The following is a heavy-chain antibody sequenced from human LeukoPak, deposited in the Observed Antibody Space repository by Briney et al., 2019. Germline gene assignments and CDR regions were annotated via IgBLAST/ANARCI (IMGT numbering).Heavy chain of an antibody. CDR1: GFTFSNYA. CDR3: ASMGATWQFTS. CDR2: SGSGGNT. J-gene: IGHJ5*02. V-gene: IGHV3-23*01. Sequence: GGSLRLSCAASGFTFSNYAMSWVRQAPGKGLEWVSASGSGGNTYYADSVKGRFTISRDNSKNTLYLQMNSLRAEDTAVYYCASMGATWQFTSWGQGTLVTVPS. D-gene: IGHD1-26*01.